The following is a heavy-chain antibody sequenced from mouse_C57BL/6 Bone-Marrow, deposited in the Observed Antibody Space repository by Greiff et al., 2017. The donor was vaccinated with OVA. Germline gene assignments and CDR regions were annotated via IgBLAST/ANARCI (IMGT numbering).Heavy chain of an antibody. V-gene: IGHV1-18*01. J-gene: IGHJ3*01. Sequence: EVMLVESGPELVKPGASVKIPCKASGYTFTDYNMDWVKQSHGKSLEWIGDINPNNGGTIYNQKFKGKATLTVDKSSSTAYMELRSLTSEDTAVYYCARSGGYSWFAYWGQGTLVTVSA. D-gene: IGHD2-3*01. CDR2: INPNNGGT. CDR3: ARSGGYSWFAY. CDR1: GYTFTDYN.